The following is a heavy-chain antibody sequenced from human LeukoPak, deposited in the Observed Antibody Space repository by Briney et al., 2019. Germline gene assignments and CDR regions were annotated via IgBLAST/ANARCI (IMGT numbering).Heavy chain of an antibody. CDR3: ARDPEMPSYRLVSWFDP. D-gene: IGHD5-18*01. J-gene: IGHJ5*02. CDR1: GYTFTCYY. V-gene: IGHV1-2*04. Sequence: ASVKVSCKASGYTFTCYYIHWVRQAPGQGLEWMGWNNPNSGGTNYSQKFQGWVTMTRYTSSSTAYMELSRLRSDDTAVYYCARDPEMPSYRLVSWFDPWGQGTLVTVSS. CDR2: NNPNSGGT.